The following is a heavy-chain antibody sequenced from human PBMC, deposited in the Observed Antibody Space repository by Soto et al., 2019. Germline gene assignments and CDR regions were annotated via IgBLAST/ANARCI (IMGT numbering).Heavy chain of an antibody. CDR3: ARDRSPRTVRGDAFDI. CDR1: GFTFSSYW. D-gene: IGHD4-17*01. CDR2: IKQDGSEK. Sequence: ESGGGLVQPGGSLRLSCAASGFTFSSYWMSWVRQAPGKGLEWVANIKQDGSEKYYVDSVKGRFTISRDNAKNSLYLQMNSLRAEDTAVYYCARDRSPRTVRGDAFDIWGQGTMVTVSS. V-gene: IGHV3-7*01. J-gene: IGHJ3*02.